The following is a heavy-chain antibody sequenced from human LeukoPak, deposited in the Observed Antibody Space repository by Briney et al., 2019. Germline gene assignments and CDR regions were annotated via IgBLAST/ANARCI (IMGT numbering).Heavy chain of an antibody. CDR1: GFTFSSYG. V-gene: IGHV3-30*18. J-gene: IGHJ4*02. Sequence: GSLRLSCAASGFTFSSYGVHWVRQAPGKGLEWVAVISYDGSNKYYADSVKGRFTISRDNSKNTLYLQMNSLRAEDTAVYYCAKDRQRQQLISGRDYWGQGTLVTVSS. CDR3: AKDRQRQQLISGRDY. CDR2: ISYDGSNK. D-gene: IGHD6-13*01.